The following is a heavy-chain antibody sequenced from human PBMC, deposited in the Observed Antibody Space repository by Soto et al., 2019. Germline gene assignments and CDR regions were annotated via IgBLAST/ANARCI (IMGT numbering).Heavy chain of an antibody. CDR3: ARIESIARNWFDP. CDR1: GFSFTNYW. V-gene: IGHV5-10-1*01. D-gene: IGHD6-13*01. J-gene: IGHJ5*02. CDR2: IDPVDSYA. Sequence: GESLKISCKRSGFSFTNYWISWVRQMPGKGLEWMGNIDPVDSYANYSPSFQGHVTFSVDTSISTAYLQWSSLKASDTAMYFCARIESIARNWFDPWGQGTLVTVSS.